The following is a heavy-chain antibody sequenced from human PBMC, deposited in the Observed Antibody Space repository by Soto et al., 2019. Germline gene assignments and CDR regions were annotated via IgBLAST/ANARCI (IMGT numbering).Heavy chain of an antibody. D-gene: IGHD1-1*01. Sequence: GASVKVSCKASGYPFTSYYIHWILQSPLQVLHWMGRVNPIVNSTTYSEKFQVRVTVTWDTSTSTVFLEMISLRSEDSALYYCARGPPRGAYTTHFDHWGQGTLVTVSS. CDR1: GYPFTSYY. CDR3: ARGPPRGAYTTHFDH. V-gene: IGHV1-46*01. CDR2: VNPIVNST. J-gene: IGHJ5*02.